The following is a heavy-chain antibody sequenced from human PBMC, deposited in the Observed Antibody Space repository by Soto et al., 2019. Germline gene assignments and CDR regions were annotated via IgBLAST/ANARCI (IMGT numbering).Heavy chain of an antibody. V-gene: IGHV4-39*01. CDR3: ATTYYFGSGSGY. CDR2: IYYSGTT. CDR1: GGSISSSYY. D-gene: IGHD3-10*01. J-gene: IGHJ4*02. Sequence: QLQLQESGPGLVKPSETLSLTCTVSGGSISSSYYWGWIRQPPGKGLEWIGSIYYSGTTYYNPSLKGRVTISVDTSKNQFSLKLSSVTAADTAVYYCATTYYFGSGSGYWGQGTLVTVSS.